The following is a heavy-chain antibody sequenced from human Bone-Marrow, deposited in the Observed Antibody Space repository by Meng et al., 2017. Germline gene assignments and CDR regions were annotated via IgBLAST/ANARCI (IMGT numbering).Heavy chain of an antibody. CDR3: ARDEDISAAGKLFGDY. V-gene: IGHV1-2*06. CDR2: INPKSGDT. Sequence: QAGVEVKKAGASAKVSGKPSGYNVPDYYIHWVRRAPGQWLEWMGRINPKSGDTHYAQKFQARVTMTGDTSISTAYMELSGLRSDDTAMYYCARDEDISAAGKLFGDYWGQGTLVTVSS. D-gene: IGHD6-25*01. CDR1: GYNVPDYY. J-gene: IGHJ4*02.